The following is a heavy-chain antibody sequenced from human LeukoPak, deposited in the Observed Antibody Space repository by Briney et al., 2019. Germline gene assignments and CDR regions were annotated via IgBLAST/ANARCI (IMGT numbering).Heavy chain of an antibody. V-gene: IGHV4-59*11. CDR1: GGSMSNHY. Sequence: PSETLSLTCTVSGGSMSNHYWSWLRQPPGKGLEWIGFIHYIGHTDQNPSLRNRATISLDTSKNQFSLRLSSVTAADTAVYYCARDGARLTGTSGMDVWGHGTTVTVSS. CDR3: ARDGARLTGTSGMDV. CDR2: IHYIGHT. J-gene: IGHJ6*02. D-gene: IGHD4-17*01.